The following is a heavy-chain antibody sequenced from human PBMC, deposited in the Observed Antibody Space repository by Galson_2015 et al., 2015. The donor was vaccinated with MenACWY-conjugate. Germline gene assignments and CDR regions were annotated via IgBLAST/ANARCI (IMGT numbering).Heavy chain of an antibody. Sequence: SLRLSCAASAFTFSSFEMNWDRQAPGKGLEWVSYISSSGTTIYYSDSVKGRFTISRDNAKDSLYLQMNSLRAEDTAVYYCARLAVPGLNWGQGTLVTVSS. J-gene: IGHJ4*02. CDR2: ISSSGTTI. V-gene: IGHV3-48*03. CDR3: ARLAVPGLN. D-gene: IGHD6-19*01. CDR1: AFTFSSFE.